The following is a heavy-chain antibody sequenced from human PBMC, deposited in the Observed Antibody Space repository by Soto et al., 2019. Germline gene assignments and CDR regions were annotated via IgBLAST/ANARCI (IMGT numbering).Heavy chain of an antibody. CDR3: ARDLQYQLPHFNYPEALDY. V-gene: IGHV3-30-3*01. J-gene: IGHJ4*02. CDR2: ISYDGSNK. Sequence: GGSLRLSCAASGFTFSSYAMHWVRQAPGKGLEWVAVISYDGSNKYYADSVKGRFTISRDNSKNTLYLQMNSLRAEDTAVYYCARDLQYQLPHFNYPEALDYSGQGTLVTVSS. CDR1: GFTFSSYA. D-gene: IGHD2-2*01.